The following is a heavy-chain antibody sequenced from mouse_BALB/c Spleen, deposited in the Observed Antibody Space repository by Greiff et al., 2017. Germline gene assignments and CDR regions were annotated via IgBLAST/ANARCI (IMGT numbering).Heavy chain of an antibody. Sequence: QVQLKESGPGLVAPSQSLSITCTVSGFSLTSYDISWIRQPPGKGLEWLGVIWTGGGTNYNSAFMSRLSISKDNSKSQVFLKMNSLQTDDTAIYYCVRRGTMITTGGYYYAMDYWGQGTSVTVSS. CDR3: VRRGTMITTGGYYYAMDY. CDR2: IWTGGGT. V-gene: IGHV2-9-2*01. D-gene: IGHD2-4*01. J-gene: IGHJ4*01. CDR1: GFSLTSYD.